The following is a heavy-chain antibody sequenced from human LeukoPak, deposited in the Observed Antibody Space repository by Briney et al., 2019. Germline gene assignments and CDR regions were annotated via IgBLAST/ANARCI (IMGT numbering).Heavy chain of an antibody. CDR1: GYTFTSYA. D-gene: IGHD6-19*01. J-gene: IGHJ4*02. CDR3: ARDLGTAVAKGEFDY. CDR2: INAGDGNT. Sequence: GASVKVSCKASGYTFTSYAMHWVRQAPGQRLEWMGWINAGDGNTKYSQKFQGRVTITRDTSASTAYMELSSLRSEDTAVYYCARDLGTAVAKGEFDYWGQGTLVTVSS. V-gene: IGHV1-3*01.